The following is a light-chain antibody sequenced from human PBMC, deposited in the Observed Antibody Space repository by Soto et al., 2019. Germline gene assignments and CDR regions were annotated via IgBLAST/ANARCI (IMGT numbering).Light chain of an antibody. Sequence: EVVLTQSPGTLSLSPGERATLSCRASEILDSTYLAWYQQKPGQSPRLLIYSAYSRSTGIPDRFSGSGSGTDFTLTISSLEHEDCAVYYCQQYGNSPIFTFGPGTKVDIK. CDR1: EILDSTY. CDR3: QQYGNSPIFT. J-gene: IGKJ3*01. V-gene: IGKV3-20*01. CDR2: SAY.